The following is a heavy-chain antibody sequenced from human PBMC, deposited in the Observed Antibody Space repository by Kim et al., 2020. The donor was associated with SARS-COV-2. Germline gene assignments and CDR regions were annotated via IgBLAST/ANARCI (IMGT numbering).Heavy chain of an antibody. CDR2: ISGSGGST. CDR1: GFTFSSYA. V-gene: IGHV3-23*01. J-gene: IGHJ6*03. Sequence: GGSLRLSCAASGFTFSSYAMSWVRQAPGKGLEWVSAISGSGGSTYYADSVKGRFTISRDNSKNTLYLQMNSLRAEDTAVYYCAKDHGWNDRRWELYYYMDVWGKGSTIAVS. CDR3: AKDHGWNDRRWELYYYMDV. D-gene: IGHD1-1*01.